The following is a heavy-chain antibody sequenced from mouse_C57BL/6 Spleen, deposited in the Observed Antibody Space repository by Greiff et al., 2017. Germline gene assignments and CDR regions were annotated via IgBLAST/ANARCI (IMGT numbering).Heavy chain of an antibody. J-gene: IGHJ2*01. V-gene: IGHV5-9*01. CDR3: ARQGPIYDGYYDY. Sequence: EVNLVESGGGLVKPGGSLKLSCAASGFTFSSYTMSWVRQTPEKRLEWVATISGGGGNTYYPDSVKGRFTISRDNAKNTLYLQMSSLRSEDTALYYCARQGPIYDGYYDYWGQGTTLTVSS. CDR1: GFTFSSYT. D-gene: IGHD2-3*01. CDR2: ISGGGGNT.